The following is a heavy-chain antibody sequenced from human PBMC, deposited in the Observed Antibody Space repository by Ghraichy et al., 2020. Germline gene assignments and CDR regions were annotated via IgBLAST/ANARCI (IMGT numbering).Heavy chain of an antibody. V-gene: IGHV4-31*03. Sequence: SETLSLTCTVSGGSISSGGYYWSWIRQHPGKGLEWIGYIYYSGSTYYNPSLKSRVTISVDTSKNQFSLKLSSVTAADTAVYYCARELYSGSYQIDYWGQGTLVTVSS. CDR1: GGSISSGGYY. CDR3: ARELYSGSYQIDY. CDR2: IYYSGST. J-gene: IGHJ4*02. D-gene: IGHD1-26*01.